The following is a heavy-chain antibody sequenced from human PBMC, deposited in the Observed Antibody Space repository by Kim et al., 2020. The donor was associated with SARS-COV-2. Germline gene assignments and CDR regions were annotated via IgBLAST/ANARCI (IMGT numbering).Heavy chain of an antibody. V-gene: IGHV3-23*01. CDR1: GFTFSSYA. D-gene: IGHD5-12*01. Sequence: GGSLRLSCAASGFTFSSYAMCWVRQAPGKGLEWVAVITGSGGNKYYADSVKGRFTISRDNSKNTLYLQMNSLRAEDTAVYYCAKRGDDPYYYYYYIDVWGKGATVTDSS. CDR3: AKRGDDPYYYYYYIDV. J-gene: IGHJ6*03. CDR2: ITGSGGNK.